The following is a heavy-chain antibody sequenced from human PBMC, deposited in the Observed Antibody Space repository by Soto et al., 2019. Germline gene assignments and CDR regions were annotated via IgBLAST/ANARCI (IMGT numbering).Heavy chain of an antibody. J-gene: IGHJ1*01. CDR2: ISSNGGST. CDR3: VKGGYDFWSGYYKAEYFQH. Sequence: GGSLRLSCSASGFTFSSYAMHWVRQAPGKGLEYVSAISSNGGSTYYADSVKGRFTISRDNSKSTLYLQMSSLRAEDTAVYYCVKGGYDFWSGYYKAEYFQHWGQGTLVTVSS. V-gene: IGHV3-64D*08. D-gene: IGHD3-3*01. CDR1: GFTFSSYA.